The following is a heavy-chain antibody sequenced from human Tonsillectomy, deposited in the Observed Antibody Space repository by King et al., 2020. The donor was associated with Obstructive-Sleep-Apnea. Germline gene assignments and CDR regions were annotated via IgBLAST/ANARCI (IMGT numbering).Heavy chain of an antibody. CDR3: ARGGYSSGYVGYFDF. D-gene: IGHD2-8*02. V-gene: IGHV1-18*01. CDR1: GYSFIYYG. Sequence: QLVQSGAEVKEPGASVKVSCKTSGYSFIYYGVAWVRQAPGQGLEWMGWISAYTGNTNYAQDFQGRVTVTTDTSTSTAYMERRGLRSDEPAMYYCARGGYSSGYVGYFDFWGQGTLVTVSS. CDR2: ISAYTGNT. J-gene: IGHJ4*02.